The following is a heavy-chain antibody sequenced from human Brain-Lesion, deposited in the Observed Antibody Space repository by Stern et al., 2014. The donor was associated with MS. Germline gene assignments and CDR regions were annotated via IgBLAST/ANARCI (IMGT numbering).Heavy chain of an antibody. CDR1: GYTFTGYY. D-gene: IGHD3-22*01. Sequence: QVQLVQSGAEVKKPGASVKVSCQASGYTFTGYYMHWVRQAPGQGLELMGWINPKSGGNNNAHKFKGRVTMTRATNIHTSHKELSRLRSDDTAVYYWATYYYDSTGDNDFWGQGTLVTVSS. V-gene: IGHV1-2*07. J-gene: IGHJ4*02. CDR3: ATYYYDSTGDNDF. CDR2: INPKSGGN.